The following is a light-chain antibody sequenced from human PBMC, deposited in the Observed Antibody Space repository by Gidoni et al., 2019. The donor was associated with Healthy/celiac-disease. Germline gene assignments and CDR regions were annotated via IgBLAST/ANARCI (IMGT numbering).Light chain of an antibody. CDR3: SSYAGSNNLGV. CDR1: SSDVGGYNY. Sequence: QSPLPHPPSASGSPGHSVTISCTGTSSDVGGYNYVSWYQQHPGKAPKLMIYEVSKRPSGVPDRFSGSKSGNTASLTVSGLQAEDEADYYCSSYAGSNNLGVFGTGTKVTVL. J-gene: IGLJ1*01. V-gene: IGLV2-8*01. CDR2: EVS.